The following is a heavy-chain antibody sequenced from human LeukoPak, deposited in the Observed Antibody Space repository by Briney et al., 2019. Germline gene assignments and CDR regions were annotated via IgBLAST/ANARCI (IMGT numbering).Heavy chain of an antibody. V-gene: IGHV4-38-2*02. J-gene: IGHJ4*02. CDR2: IYHSGST. CDR1: GYSISSGYY. CDR3: ASLMYYDFWSGPEGGDY. Sequence: PSETLSLTCTVSGYSISSGYYWGWIRQPPGKGLEWIGSIYHSGSTYYNPSLRSRVTISVDTSKNQFSLKLSSVTAADTAVYYCASLMYYDFWSGPEGGDYWGQGTLVTVSS. D-gene: IGHD3-3*01.